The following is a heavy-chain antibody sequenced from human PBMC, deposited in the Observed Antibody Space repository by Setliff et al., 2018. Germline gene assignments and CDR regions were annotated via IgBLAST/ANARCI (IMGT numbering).Heavy chain of an antibody. V-gene: IGHV4-39*07. CDR3: ARGGYSRGPPVYYFDY. CDR2: INHSGST. D-gene: IGHD5-12*01. Sequence: PSETLSLTCTVSGGSISSGGYYWSCIRQPPGKGLEWIGEINHSGSTNYNPSLKSRVTISVDTSKNQFSLKLSSVTAADTAVYYCARGGYSRGPPVYYFDYWGQGTLVTVSS. J-gene: IGHJ4*02. CDR1: GGSISSGGYY.